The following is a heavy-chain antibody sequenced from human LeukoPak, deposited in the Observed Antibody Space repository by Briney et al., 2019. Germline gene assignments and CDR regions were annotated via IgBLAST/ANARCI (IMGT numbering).Heavy chain of an antibody. J-gene: IGHJ4*02. CDR3: AREFGGSSEGGYDY. D-gene: IGHD6-6*01. CDR1: GYTFTSYY. CDR2: INPNSGGT. V-gene: IGHV1-2*02. Sequence: VASVKVSCKASGYTFTSYYMHWVRQAPGQGLEWMGWINPNSGGTNYAQKFQGRVTMTRDTSISTAYMELSRLRSDDTAVYYCAREFGGSSEGGYDYWGQGTLVTVSS.